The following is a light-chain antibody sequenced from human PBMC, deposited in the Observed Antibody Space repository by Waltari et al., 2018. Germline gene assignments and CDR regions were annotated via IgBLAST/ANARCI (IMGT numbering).Light chain of an antibody. Sequence: QSALTQPASVSGSPGQSITISCTGTSSDVGTYNLVSWYQQHPGKAPKLMIYEVTKRPSGVSSCFSASRSGNTASLTISGLQAEDEADYYCCSYNDGPYVFGTGTKVTVL. CDR3: CSYNDGPYV. CDR1: SSDVGTYNL. J-gene: IGLJ1*01. V-gene: IGLV2-23*02. CDR2: EVT.